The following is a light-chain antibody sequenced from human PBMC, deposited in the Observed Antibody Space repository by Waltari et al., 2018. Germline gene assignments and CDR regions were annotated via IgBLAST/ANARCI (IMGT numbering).Light chain of an antibody. CDR1: QSLLRSNGFTY. Sequence: EILMTQSPVSLTVTPGEPASISCRFSQSLLRSNGFTYLDWYLQKPGHSPQVLIFLGSNRPSGVPDRFSGSGSGTDFTLKISRVEAEDFGVYYCMQAEQAPRTFGQGTKVEIK. J-gene: IGKJ1*01. V-gene: IGKV2-28*01. CDR3: MQAEQAPRT. CDR2: LGS.